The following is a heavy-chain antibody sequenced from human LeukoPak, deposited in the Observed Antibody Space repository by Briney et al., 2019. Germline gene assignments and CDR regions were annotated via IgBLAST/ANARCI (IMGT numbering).Heavy chain of an antibody. D-gene: IGHD2-15*01. V-gene: IGHV3-7*01. CDR2: IKQAGSEK. CDR3: ARDLKRYCSGGSCSDFDY. J-gene: IGHJ4*02. CDR1: GFTFSSYR. Sequence: GGSLRLSCAASGFTFSSYRMSWVRQAPGKGLEWVANIKQAGSEKYYVDSVKGRFTISRDNAKNSLYLQMNSLRAEDTAVYYCARDLKRYCSGGSCSDFDYWGQGTLVTVSS.